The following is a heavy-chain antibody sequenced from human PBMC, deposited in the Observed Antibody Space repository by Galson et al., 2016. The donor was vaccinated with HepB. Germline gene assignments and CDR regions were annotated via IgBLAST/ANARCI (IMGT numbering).Heavy chain of an antibody. J-gene: IGHJ4*02. Sequence: SLRLSCAASGFTFSSYNINWVRQAPGKGLEWVSFISSSSSYIYYADSVKGRFTISRDKAKNSLYLQMNSLRAEDTAVYYCASGEVDYDSRFDYWGQGTLVTVSS. CDR2: ISSSSSYI. CDR1: GFTFSSYN. CDR3: ASGEVDYDSRFDY. D-gene: IGHD3-22*01. V-gene: IGHV3-21*01.